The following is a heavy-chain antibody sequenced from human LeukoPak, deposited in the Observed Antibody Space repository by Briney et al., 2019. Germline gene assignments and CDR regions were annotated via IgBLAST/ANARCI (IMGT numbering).Heavy chain of an antibody. CDR3: AKAGRGGAITMVRGVKGDYYYMDV. D-gene: IGHD3-10*01. Sequence: GGSLRLSCAASGFTFSNYSINWVRQAPGKGLEWVSFISSSRTYIYYADSVKGRFTISRDNAKNSLYLQMNNLRAEDTAVYYCAKAGRGGAITMVRGVKGDYYYMDVWGKGTTVTISS. J-gene: IGHJ6*03. V-gene: IGHV3-21*04. CDR2: ISSSRTYI. CDR1: GFTFSNYS.